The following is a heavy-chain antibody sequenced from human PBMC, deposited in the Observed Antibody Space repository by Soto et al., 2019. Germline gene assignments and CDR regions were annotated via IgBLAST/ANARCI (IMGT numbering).Heavy chain of an antibody. J-gene: IGHJ4*02. CDR1: GWSFSGYY. Sequence: SETLSLTCAVYGWSFSGYYWSWIRQPPGKGLEWIGEINHSGSTNYNPSLKSRVTISVDTSKNQFSLKLSSVTAADTAVYYCARWKGVTIFGVVTRGQGRFDYWGQGTLVTVSS. D-gene: IGHD3-3*01. CDR3: ARWKGVTIFGVVTRGQGRFDY. CDR2: INHSGST. V-gene: IGHV4-34*01.